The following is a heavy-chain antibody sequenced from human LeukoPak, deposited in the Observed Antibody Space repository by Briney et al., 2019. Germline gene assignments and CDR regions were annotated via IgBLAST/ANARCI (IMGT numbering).Heavy chain of an antibody. CDR2: ISSDGSTT. J-gene: IGHJ1*01. V-gene: IGHV3-74*01. D-gene: IGHD6-13*01. CDR1: GVTFRDSW. CDR3: ARPSRPYRSSEYFQH. Sequence: GGSLRLSWAASGVTFRDSWIYSVRQHPGKGLVLGSHISSDGSTTNYADSVKGRFTISRDNAKNPLYLQLNSLRAEDTAVYYCARPSRPYRSSEYFQHWGQGTLVIVSS.